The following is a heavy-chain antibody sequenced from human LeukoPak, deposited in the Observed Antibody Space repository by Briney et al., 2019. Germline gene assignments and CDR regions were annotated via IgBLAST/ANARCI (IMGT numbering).Heavy chain of an antibody. CDR1: GFTFSSYE. CDR2: NSSSGSTI. CDR3: ARAYGDYSLAWYYYYMDV. Sequence: GGSLRLSCAASGFTFSSYEMHWVRQAPGKGLECVSYNSSSGSTIYYADSVKGRFTISRDNAKNSLYLQMNSLRAEDTAVYYCARAYGDYSLAWYYYYMDVWGKGTTVTISS. J-gene: IGHJ6*03. V-gene: IGHV3-48*03. D-gene: IGHD4-17*01.